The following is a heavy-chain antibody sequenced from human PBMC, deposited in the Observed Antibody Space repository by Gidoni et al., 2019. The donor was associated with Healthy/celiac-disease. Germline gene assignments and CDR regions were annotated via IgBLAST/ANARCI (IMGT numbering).Heavy chain of an antibody. CDR1: GFTFCSYA. CDR3: AKDLITPLDDY. V-gene: IGHV3-23*01. D-gene: IGHD3-16*01. Sequence: EVQLLASGGGLVQPGASLRLTRPASGFTFCSYAMSWVRQAPGKGLEWVSAISGSGGSTYYADSEKGRFTISRDNSKNTRYLQMNSLRAEDTAVYYCAKDLITPLDDYWGQGTLVTVSS. J-gene: IGHJ4*02. CDR2: ISGSGGST.